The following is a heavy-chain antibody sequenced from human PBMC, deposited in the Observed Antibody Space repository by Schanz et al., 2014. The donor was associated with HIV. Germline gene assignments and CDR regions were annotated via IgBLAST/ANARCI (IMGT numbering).Heavy chain of an antibody. CDR1: GYTFTSQY. CDR3: ARASYSGTYYTWFDP. D-gene: IGHD1-26*01. J-gene: IGHJ5*02. V-gene: IGHV1-46*01. CDR2: INPYDGST. Sequence: QVQLVQSGAEVKKPGASVKVSCKASGYTFTSQYMHWVRQAPGQGLEWMGLINPYDGSTSNAQKFQGRVTMTRDTSTSTVYMQLSSLRSEDSAIYYCARASYSGTYYTWFDPWGQGTLVTVSS.